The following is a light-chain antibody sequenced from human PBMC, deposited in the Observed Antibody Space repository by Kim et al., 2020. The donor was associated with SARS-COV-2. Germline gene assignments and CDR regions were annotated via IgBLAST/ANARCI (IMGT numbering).Light chain of an antibody. V-gene: IGLV6-57*01. J-gene: IGLJ3*02. CDR2: EDN. Sequence: KTVTISCTRSSGSIASNYVQWYQQRPRSSPTTVIYEDNQRPSGVPARFSGCIDSSYNAASLTISRLKAEDEADYCCQYYDSSNHWVFGGGTKLTVL. CDR3: QYYDSSNHWV. CDR1: SGSIASNY.